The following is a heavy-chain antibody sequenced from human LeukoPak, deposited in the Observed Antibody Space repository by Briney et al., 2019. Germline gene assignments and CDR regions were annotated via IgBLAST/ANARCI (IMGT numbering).Heavy chain of an antibody. CDR3: ASSFTGAPWYFDY. Sequence: GSLRLSCAASGFTFSDYYMSWIRQAPGKGLEWVSYISSSGSTIYYADSVKGRFTISRDNAKNSLYLQMNSLRAEDTAVYYCASSFTGAPWYFDYWGQGTLVTVSS. CDR2: ISSSGSTI. V-gene: IGHV3-11*01. CDR1: GFTFSDYY. D-gene: IGHD1-1*01. J-gene: IGHJ4*02.